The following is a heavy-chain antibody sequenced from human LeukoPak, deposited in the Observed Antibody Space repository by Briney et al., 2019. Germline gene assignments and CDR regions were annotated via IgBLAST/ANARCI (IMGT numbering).Heavy chain of an antibody. CDR1: GYTFTTNG. CDR3: WRDPRNTLGGVFASRPLNI. Sequence: ASVKVSYKASGYTFTTNGIRGGRQAPGQGLEWMGWISGFNGDTHYAQRFQSTVTLSTDTSTSTVYTERRSLRSETTGVYYWWRDPRNTLGGVFASRPLNIWGQGTMVSVSS. CDR2: ISGFNGDT. J-gene: IGHJ3*02. V-gene: IGHV1-18*01. D-gene: IGHD3-16*02.